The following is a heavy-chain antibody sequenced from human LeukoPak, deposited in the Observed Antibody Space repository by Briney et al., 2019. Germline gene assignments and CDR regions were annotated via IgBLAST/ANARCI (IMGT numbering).Heavy chain of an antibody. V-gene: IGHV3-33*06. D-gene: IGHD1-26*01. Sequence: PGGSLRLSCAASGFTFSSYGMHWVRQAPGKGLEWVAVIWYDGSNKYYADSVKGRFTISRDNSKNTQYLQMNSLGAAATAVYYCAKDRSGGSYYFDYWGQGTLVTVSS. J-gene: IGHJ4*02. CDR2: IWYDGSNK. CDR1: GFTFSSYG. CDR3: AKDRSGGSYYFDY.